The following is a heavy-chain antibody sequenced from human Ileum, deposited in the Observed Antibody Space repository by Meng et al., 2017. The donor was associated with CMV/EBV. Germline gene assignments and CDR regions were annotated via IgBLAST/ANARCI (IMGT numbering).Heavy chain of an antibody. CDR2: IYYSGST. J-gene: IGHJ4*02. CDR1: GSVSSGGYY. CDR3: AREGRSIVGSSTRIDY. Sequence: GSVSSGGYYWSWIRQHPGKGLEWIGYIYYSGSTYYTPSLKSRVTISVDTSKNQFSLKPSSVTAADTAVYYCAREGRSIVGSSTRIDYWGQGTLVTVSS. V-gene: IGHV4-31*02. D-gene: IGHD2-2*01.